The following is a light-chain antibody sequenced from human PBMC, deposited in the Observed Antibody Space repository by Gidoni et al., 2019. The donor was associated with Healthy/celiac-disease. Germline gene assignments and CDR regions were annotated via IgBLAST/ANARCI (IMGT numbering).Light chain of an antibody. CDR1: QSDLYSSNNKNY. CDR2: WAS. Sequence: VMTPAPDSPAVTLGERATIHYTSSQSDLYSSNNKNYLAWYQQKPGQPPKLLIYWASTRESGVPDRFSGSGSGTDFTLTISSLQAEDVAVYYCQQYYSTPPTFGQGTKVEIK. CDR3: QQYYSTPPT. V-gene: IGKV4-1*01. J-gene: IGKJ1*01.